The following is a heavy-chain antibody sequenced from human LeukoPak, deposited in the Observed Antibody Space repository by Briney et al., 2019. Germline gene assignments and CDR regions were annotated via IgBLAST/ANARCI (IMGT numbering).Heavy chain of an antibody. J-gene: IGHJ4*02. D-gene: IGHD3-9*01. Sequence: GGSLRLSCAASGFTFDDYAMHWVRQAPGKGLEWVSLISWDGGSTYYADSVKGRFTISRDNSKNSLYLQMNSLRAEDTALYYCAKGTYYDILTGYYDWVFDYWGQGTLDTVSS. CDR3: AKGTYYDILTGYYDWVFDY. V-gene: IGHV3-43D*04. CDR1: GFTFDDYA. CDR2: ISWDGGST.